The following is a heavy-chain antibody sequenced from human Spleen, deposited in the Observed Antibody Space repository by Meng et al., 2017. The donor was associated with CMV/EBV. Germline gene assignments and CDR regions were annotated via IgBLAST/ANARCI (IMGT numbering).Heavy chain of an antibody. Sequence: SETLSLTCTLSGGSISSGTYYWSWIRQSPAKGLEWIGYIYYSGSTYYNPSLKSRVTISVDTSKNQFSLKLSSVTAADTAVYYCARGSSSSAGFDYWGQGTLVTVSS. D-gene: IGHD2-2*01. CDR1: GGSISSGTYY. J-gene: IGHJ4*02. CDR2: IYYSGST. CDR3: ARGSSSSAGFDY. V-gene: IGHV4-31*03.